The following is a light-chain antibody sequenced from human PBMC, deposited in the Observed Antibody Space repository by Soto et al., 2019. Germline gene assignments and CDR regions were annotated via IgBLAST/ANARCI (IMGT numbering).Light chain of an antibody. V-gene: IGKV3-20*01. CDR2: GAS. CDR3: QKYGSSPPIT. J-gene: IGKJ5*01. CDR1: RSVSSSY. Sequence: EIVLTQSPGTLSLSPGERATLSCRASRSVSSSYLAWYQQKPGQAPRLLIYGASSSATGIPDRFSGSGSGTDFALNISRLEPEDFAVYYCQKYGSSPPITFGQGTRMEIK.